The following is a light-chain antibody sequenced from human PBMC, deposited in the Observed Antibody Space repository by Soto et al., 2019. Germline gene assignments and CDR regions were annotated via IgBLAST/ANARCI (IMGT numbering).Light chain of an antibody. V-gene: IGKV3-11*01. CDR1: QNISSC. Sequence: IVLTQSPVTLSFSPGERSTLSCRASQNISSCLIWYQQKPGQAPRLLMYDVSNRATGIPARFSGSGSGTDFTLTISSLEPEDLAVYYCQQRSNWPRTFGQGTKVDIK. CDR2: DVS. J-gene: IGKJ1*01. CDR3: QQRSNWPRT.